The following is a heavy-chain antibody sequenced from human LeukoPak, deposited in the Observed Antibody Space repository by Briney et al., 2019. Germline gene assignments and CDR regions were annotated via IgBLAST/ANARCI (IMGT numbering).Heavy chain of an antibody. CDR1: GGSISSYY. CDR2: IYTSGST. D-gene: IGHD1-1*01. Sequence: PLETLSLTCTVSGGSISSYYWSWIRQPAGKGLEWIGRIYTSGSTNYNPSLKSRVTMSVDTSKNQFSLKLSSVTAADTAVYYCARETTKGGLVAFDIWGQGTMVTVSS. CDR3: ARETTKGGLVAFDI. J-gene: IGHJ3*02. V-gene: IGHV4-4*07.